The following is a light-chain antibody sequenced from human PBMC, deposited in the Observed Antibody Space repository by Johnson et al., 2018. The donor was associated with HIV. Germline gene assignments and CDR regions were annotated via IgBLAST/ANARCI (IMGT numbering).Light chain of an antibody. CDR2: ENK. Sequence: SVLSQPPSVSAAPGQKVTISSSGSSSNIGNNYVSWYQQLPGTSPKLLIYENKARPSGIPDRFSGSKSATSATLAITGLQTGDETDYYCGTWDSSLSAYVIGTGTKVTV. V-gene: IGLV1-51*01. J-gene: IGLJ1*01. CDR3: GTWDSSLSAYV. CDR1: SSNIGNNY.